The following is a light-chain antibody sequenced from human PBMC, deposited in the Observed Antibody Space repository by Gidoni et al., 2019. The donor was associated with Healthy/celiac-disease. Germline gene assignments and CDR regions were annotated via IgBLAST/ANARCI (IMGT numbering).Light chain of an antibody. CDR2: DAS. CDR1: QSVSSY. J-gene: IGKJ2*01. Sequence: EILLTQSPATLSLSPGERATLSCRASQSVSSYLAWYQQKPGQAPRLLIYDASNRATGIPARCSGSGSGTDFTLTISSLEPEDFAVYYCQQRSNWPYTVGQGTKLEIK. CDR3: QQRSNWPYT. V-gene: IGKV3-11*01.